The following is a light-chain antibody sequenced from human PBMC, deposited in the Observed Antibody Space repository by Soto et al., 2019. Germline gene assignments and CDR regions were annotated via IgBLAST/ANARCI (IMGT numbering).Light chain of an antibody. CDR3: LQLSSYPIT. CDR1: QGISSS. J-gene: IGKJ5*01. Sequence: DIQLTQSPSFLSASVGDRVTITCRASQGISSSLAWYQQKPRQALKLLIYAASTLQSGVPSRFRGSGSGTEFTLTISSLQPEDFATYYCLQLSSYPITFGQGTRLEI. V-gene: IGKV1-9*01. CDR2: AAS.